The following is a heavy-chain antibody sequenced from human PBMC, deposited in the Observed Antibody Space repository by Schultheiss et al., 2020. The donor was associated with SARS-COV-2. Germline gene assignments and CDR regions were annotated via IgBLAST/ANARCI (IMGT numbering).Heavy chain of an antibody. V-gene: IGHV2-5*02. CDR2: IYWDDDK. CDR1: GFSLSTNGVG. Sequence: SGPTLVKPTQTLTLTCTFSGFSLSTNGVGVGWIRQPPGKALEWLALIYWDDDKRYSPSLTSRLTITKDTSKNQVVLTMTNMDPVDTATYYCAQSYYDILTGDLYYYYGMDVWGQGTTVTVSS. CDR3: AQSYYDILTGDLYYYYGMDV. D-gene: IGHD3-9*01. J-gene: IGHJ6*02.